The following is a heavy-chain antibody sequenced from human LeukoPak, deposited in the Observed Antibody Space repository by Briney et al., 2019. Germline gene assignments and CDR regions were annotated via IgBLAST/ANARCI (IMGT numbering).Heavy chain of an antibody. D-gene: IGHD3-3*01. Sequence: ASVEVSCKASGYTFTGYYMHWVRQAPGQGLEWMGWINPNSGGTNYAQKFQGRVTMTRDTSISTAYMELSRLRSDDTAVYYCAKQINYDFWSGYYIPMALWGQGTLVTVSS. J-gene: IGHJ1*01. V-gene: IGHV1-2*02. CDR1: GYTFTGYY. CDR2: INPNSGGT. CDR3: AKQINYDFWSGYYIPMAL.